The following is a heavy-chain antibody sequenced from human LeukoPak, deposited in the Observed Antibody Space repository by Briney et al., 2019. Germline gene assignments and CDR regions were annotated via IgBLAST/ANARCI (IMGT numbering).Heavy chain of an antibody. CDR2: IIPIFGTT. Sequence: SVKVSCKASGGTFSSYAISWVRQAPGQGLELMGGIIPIFGTTNYAQKFQGRVTITTDESTSTAYMELSSLRSEDTAVYYCARGEVDTTMITATPLNYWGQGTLVTVSS. J-gene: IGHJ4*02. CDR1: GGTFSSYA. D-gene: IGHD5-18*01. V-gene: IGHV1-69*05. CDR3: ARGEVDTTMITATPLNY.